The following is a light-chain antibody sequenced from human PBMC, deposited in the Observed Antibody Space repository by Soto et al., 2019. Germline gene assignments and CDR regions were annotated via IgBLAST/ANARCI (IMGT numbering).Light chain of an antibody. CDR1: ISDVGDYNY. CDR2: EVS. V-gene: IGLV2-8*01. J-gene: IGLJ3*02. Sequence: QSALTQPPSASGSPGQSVTISCTGTISDVGDYNYVSWYQHHPGKAPKLMMYEVSKRPSGVPDRFSGSKSGNTASLTVSGLQAEDEADYYCSSYAGSNNFGVFGGGTKLTVL. CDR3: SSYAGSNNFGV.